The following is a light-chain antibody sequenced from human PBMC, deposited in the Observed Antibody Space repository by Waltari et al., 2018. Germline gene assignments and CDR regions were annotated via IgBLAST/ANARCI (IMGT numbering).Light chain of an antibody. CDR2: AAS. CDR1: QSISTY. V-gene: IGKV1-16*01. Sequence: DMPLTQCPSSLSGSVGDRVTIPCRASQSISTYLAWFQQKPGKAPKSLIYAASRLQSEVPSRFSGSGSGTEFTLTISSLQPEDFATYYCHHYDDYPYTFGQGTKLEIK. CDR3: HHYDDYPYT. J-gene: IGKJ2*01.